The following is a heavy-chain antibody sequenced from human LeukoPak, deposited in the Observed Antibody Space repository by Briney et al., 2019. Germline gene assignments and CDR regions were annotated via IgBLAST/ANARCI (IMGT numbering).Heavy chain of an antibody. CDR1: GFTFSSYG. CDR2: ISYDGSNK. D-gene: IGHD5-24*01. CDR3: AKAQGATIYDAFDI. V-gene: IGHV3-30*18. Sequence: GGSLRLSCAASGFTFSSYGMHWVRQAPGKGLEWVAGISYDGSNKYYADSVKGRFTISRDDSKNTLYLQMNSLRAEDTAVYYCAKAQGATIYDAFDIWAKGQWSPSLQ. J-gene: IGHJ3*02.